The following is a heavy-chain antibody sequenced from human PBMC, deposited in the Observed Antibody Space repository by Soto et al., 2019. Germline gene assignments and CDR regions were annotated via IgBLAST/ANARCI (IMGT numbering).Heavy chain of an antibody. J-gene: IGHJ4*02. CDR3: ITDDNYYDSSGYYYRDY. CDR1: GFTFTNAW. V-gene: IGHV3-15*01. D-gene: IGHD3-22*01. CDR2: IKSKTDGGTT. Sequence: GGSLRLSCAASGFTFTNAWMTWVRQAPGKGLEWVGHIKSKTDGGTTDYAAPVKGRFTISRDDSKNTAYLEMNSLKTEDTAVYYCITDDNYYDSSGYYYRDYWGQGTLVTVSS.